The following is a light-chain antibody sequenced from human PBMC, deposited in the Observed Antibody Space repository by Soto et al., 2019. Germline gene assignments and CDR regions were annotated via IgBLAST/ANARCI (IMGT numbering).Light chain of an antibody. V-gene: IGKV3-20*01. CDR1: QSVSNNY. CDR3: QQYGNSPIT. Sequence: EIVLALSPGTLSVYPGERATLSCRASQSVSNNYLAWYQQKPGQAPRLLIYGTSSRATGIPDRFSGSGSGTDFTLTISRLEPEDFAVYYCQQYGNSPITFGQVTRLEIK. CDR2: GTS. J-gene: IGKJ5*01.